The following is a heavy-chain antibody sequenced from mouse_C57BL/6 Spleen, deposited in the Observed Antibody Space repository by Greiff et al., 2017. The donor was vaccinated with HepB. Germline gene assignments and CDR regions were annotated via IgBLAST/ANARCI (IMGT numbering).Heavy chain of an antibody. CDR1: GFSLTSYG. Sequence: QVQLKQSGPGLVQPSQSLSITCTVSGFSLTSYGVHWVRQSPGKGLEWLGVIWSGGSTDYNAAFISRLSISKDNSKSQVFFKMNSLQADDTAIYYCARNYGAYYSNYEGDYYAMDYWGQGTSVTVSS. J-gene: IGHJ4*01. D-gene: IGHD2-5*01. CDR2: IWSGGST. CDR3: ARNYGAYYSNYEGDYYAMDY. V-gene: IGHV2-2*01.